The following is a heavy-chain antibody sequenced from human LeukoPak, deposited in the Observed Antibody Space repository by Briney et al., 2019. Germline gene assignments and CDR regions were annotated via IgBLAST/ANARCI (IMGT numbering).Heavy chain of an antibody. CDR2: IYSSGTT. J-gene: IGHJ4*02. D-gene: IGHD3-9*01. V-gene: IGHV4-59*01. CDR1: GGSITNYY. CDR3: ARGGLRYFDWLLYGY. Sequence: SETLSLTCTVSGGSITNYYWNWIRQPPGKGLEWIGFIYSSGTTNYNPSLKSRVTISVDTSKNQFSLKLSSVTAADTAVYYCARGGLRYFDWLLYGYWGQGTLVTVSS.